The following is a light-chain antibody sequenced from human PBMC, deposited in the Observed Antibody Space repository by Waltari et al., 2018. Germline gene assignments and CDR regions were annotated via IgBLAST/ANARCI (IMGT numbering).Light chain of an antibody. J-gene: IGLJ2*01. CDR3: ASYTSANTVL. CDR2: DVS. V-gene: IGLV2-14*03. CDR1: RSDIGYYNF. Sequence: QSGLTQPASVSGSPGQSITISCTGTRSDIGYYNFVPWYQQHPVKAPKLVIFDVSRWPSGVSHRFSGSKSGNTASLTISGLQAEDEAAYYCASYTSANTVLFGGGTKVTVL.